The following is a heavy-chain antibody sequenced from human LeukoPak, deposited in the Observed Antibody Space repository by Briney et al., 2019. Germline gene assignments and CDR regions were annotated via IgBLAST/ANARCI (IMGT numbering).Heavy chain of an antibody. D-gene: IGHD1-26*01. CDR2: IHPSDSAT. CDR3: AIPVGETLHY. Sequence: GESLKISCQASEYRITSYWVAWVRQMPGKGLEWMGIIHPSDSATAYSPALQGRVTFSVDKSINTAYLQWTNPKTSDAAIYYCAIPVGETLHYWGQGTLVAVSS. CDR1: EYRITSYW. J-gene: IGHJ4*02. V-gene: IGHV5-51*01.